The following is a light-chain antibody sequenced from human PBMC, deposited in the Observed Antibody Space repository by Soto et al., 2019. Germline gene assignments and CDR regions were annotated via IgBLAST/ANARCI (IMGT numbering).Light chain of an antibody. CDR1: QSVSSN. Sequence: EVVMTQSPATLPVSLGERATLSCRASQSVSSNVAWYQQKPGLAPRLLIHTSATRATGIPARFSGRGSGTFFTLTISGLQSEDFATYYCQQYDNWPPTTVGQGTRL. V-gene: IGKV3-15*01. CDR2: TSA. J-gene: IGKJ5*01. CDR3: QQYDNWPPTT.